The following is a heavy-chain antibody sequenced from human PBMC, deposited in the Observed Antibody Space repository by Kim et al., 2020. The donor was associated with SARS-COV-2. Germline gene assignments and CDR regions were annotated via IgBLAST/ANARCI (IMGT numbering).Heavy chain of an antibody. CDR3: AKGPPFSDYGERGGMDV. V-gene: IGHV3-30*18. Sequence: GGSLRLSCAASGFTFSSYGMHWVRQAPGKGLEWVAVISYDGSNKYYADSVKGRFTISRDNSKNTLYLQMNSLRAEDTAVYYCAKGPPFSDYGERGGMDVWGQGTTVTVSS. J-gene: IGHJ6*02. CDR1: GFTFSSYG. D-gene: IGHD4-17*01. CDR2: ISYDGSNK.